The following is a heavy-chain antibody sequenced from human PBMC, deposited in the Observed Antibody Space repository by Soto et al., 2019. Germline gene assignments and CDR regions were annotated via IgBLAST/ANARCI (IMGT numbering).Heavy chain of an antibody. D-gene: IGHD3-3*01. V-gene: IGHV3-7*01. CDR1: GFTFSSYW. CDR2: IKQDGSEK. J-gene: IGHJ5*02. CDR3: ARDLDLRDFWSGHFGGVWFDP. Sequence: EVQLVESGGGLVQPGGSLRLSCAASGFTFSSYWMSWVRQAPGKGLEWVANIKQDGSEKYYVDSVKGRFTISRDNAKNALYLHRNSLKAEDTAVYYCARDLDLRDFWSGHFGGVWFDPWGQGTLVTVSS.